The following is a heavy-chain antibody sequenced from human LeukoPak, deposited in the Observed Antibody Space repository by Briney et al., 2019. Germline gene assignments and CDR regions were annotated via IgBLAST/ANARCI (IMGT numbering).Heavy chain of an antibody. CDR2: INADTGNT. CDR1: GYTFTTYT. D-gene: IGHD4-17*01. V-gene: IGHV1-3*03. Sequence: ASVKVSCKASGYTFTTYTMHWVRQAPGQRLEWMGWINADTGNTKCSQEFQGRLTITRDTSASTVYMDLSSLKSEDMAVYYCARSGGSRGTVTPPGDFWGQGTLVTVSS. CDR3: ARSGGSRGTVTPPGDF. J-gene: IGHJ4*02.